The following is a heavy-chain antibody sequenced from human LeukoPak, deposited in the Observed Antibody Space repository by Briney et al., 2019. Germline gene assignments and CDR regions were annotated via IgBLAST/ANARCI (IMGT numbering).Heavy chain of an antibody. CDR1: GGSFSGYY. CDR2: INHSGST. J-gene: IGHJ4*02. D-gene: IGHD5-18*01. CDR3: AGGRIQLWLHY. Sequence: SETLSLTCAVYGGSFSGYYWSWIRQPPGKGLEWIGEINHSGSTNYNPSLKSRVTISVDTSKNQFSLKLSSVTAAATAVYYCAGGRIQLWLHYWGQGTLVTVSS. V-gene: IGHV4-34*01.